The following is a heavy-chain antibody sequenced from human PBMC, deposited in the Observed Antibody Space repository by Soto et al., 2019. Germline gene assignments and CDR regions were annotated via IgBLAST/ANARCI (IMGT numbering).Heavy chain of an antibody. V-gene: IGHV3-30*18. J-gene: IGHJ4*02. CDR2: ISYDGSNK. D-gene: IGHD6-19*01. CDR3: VKDYSSGWLTVGYFDY. CDR1: GFTFSSYG. Sequence: QVQLVESGGGVVQPGRSLRLSCAASGFTFSSYGMHWVRQAPGKGLEWVAVISYDGSNKYYADSVKGRFTISRDNSKNTLYLQMNSLRAEDTAVYYCVKDYSSGWLTVGYFDYWGQGTLVTVSS.